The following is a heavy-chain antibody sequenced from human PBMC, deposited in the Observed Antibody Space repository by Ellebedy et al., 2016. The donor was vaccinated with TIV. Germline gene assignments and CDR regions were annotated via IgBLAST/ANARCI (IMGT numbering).Heavy chain of an antibody. CDR3: ARDGGGSASYFNTYYYGMDV. CDR1: GFTFSSYG. Sequence: GESLKISCAASGFTFSSYGMHWVRQAPGKGLEWGSCISSSSSTIYYADSVRGRFTISRDNAKKSVYLKMNSLRADDTAVYNCARDGGGSASYFNTYYYGMDVWGQGNTVTVSS. V-gene: IGHV3-48*04. CDR2: ISSSSSTI. J-gene: IGHJ6*02. D-gene: IGHD3-10*01.